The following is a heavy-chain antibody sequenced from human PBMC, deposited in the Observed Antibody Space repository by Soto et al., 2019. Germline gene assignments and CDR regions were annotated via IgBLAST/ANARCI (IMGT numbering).Heavy chain of an antibody. CDR1: GGTFSSYA. V-gene: IGHV1-69*01. Sequence: HVQLVQSGAEVKKPGSSVKVSCRASGGTFSSYAINWVRQAPGQGLEWMGGIIPIFGTANYAQKFQGRVTITADESTSTAYMERSSLRSEDTAVYYFARDRVYSGGDCYPPADYGMDVWGQGTTVTVSS. J-gene: IGHJ6*02. CDR3: ARDRVYSGGDCYPPADYGMDV. CDR2: IIPIFGTA. D-gene: IGHD2-21*02.